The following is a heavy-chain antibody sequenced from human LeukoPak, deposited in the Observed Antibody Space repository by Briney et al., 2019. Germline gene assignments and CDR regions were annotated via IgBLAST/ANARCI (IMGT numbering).Heavy chain of an antibody. CDR3: VKNGYCSGGSCYYPHY. J-gene: IGHJ4*02. CDR2: INSDGSST. V-gene: IGHV3-74*01. D-gene: IGHD2-15*01. Sequence: GGSLRLSCAASGFTFSDYSMNWVRQAPGKGLLWVSRINSDGSSTNYADSVKGRFTISRDNAKNTLYLQMSSLRAEDTAVYYCVKNGYCSGGSCYYPHYWGQGTLVTVSS. CDR1: GFTFSDYS.